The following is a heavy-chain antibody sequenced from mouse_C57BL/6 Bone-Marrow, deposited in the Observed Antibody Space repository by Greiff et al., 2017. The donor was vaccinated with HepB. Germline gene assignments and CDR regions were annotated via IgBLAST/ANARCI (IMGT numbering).Heavy chain of an antibody. V-gene: IGHV5-17*01. CDR2: ISSGSSTI. CDR3: ARGGITTYFDV. J-gene: IGHJ1*03. Sequence: EVQLVESGGGLVKPGGSLKLSCAASGFTFSDYGMHWVRQAPEKGLEWVAYISSGSSTIYYADTVKGRFTISRDNAKNTLFLQMTSLRSEDTAVYYCARGGITTYFDVWGTGTTVTVSS. D-gene: IGHD2-4*01. CDR1: GFTFSDYG.